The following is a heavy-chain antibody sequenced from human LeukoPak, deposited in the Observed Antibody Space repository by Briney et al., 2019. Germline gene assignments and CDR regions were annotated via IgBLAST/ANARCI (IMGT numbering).Heavy chain of an antibody. D-gene: IGHD3-10*01. Sequence: SETLSLTCAVSGYSISSGYYWGWIRQPPGKGLEWIGSIYHSGSTYYNPSLKSRVTISVDTSKNQFSLKLSSVTAADTAVYYCARRDYYGSGIDWFDPWGQGTLVTVSS. V-gene: IGHV4-38-2*01. CDR1: GYSISSGYY. CDR2: IYHSGST. CDR3: ARRDYYGSGIDWFDP. J-gene: IGHJ5*02.